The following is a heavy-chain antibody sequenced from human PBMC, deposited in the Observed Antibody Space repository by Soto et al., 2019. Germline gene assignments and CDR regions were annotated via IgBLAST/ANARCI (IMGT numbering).Heavy chain of an antibody. V-gene: IGHV3-23*01. D-gene: IGHD3-9*01. CDR1: GFTFTSYG. CDR2: IRGDGGQT. J-gene: IGHJ4*02. CDR3: ARDVRLDSDDFFAY. Sequence: GGSLRLSCTASGFTFTSYGMGWVRQAPGKGLQWVSTIRGDGGQTHYTDSVKGRFSISRDNSKNTVYLQMDSLRAEDTAMYFCARDVRLDSDDFFAYLCQGTQVTVSS.